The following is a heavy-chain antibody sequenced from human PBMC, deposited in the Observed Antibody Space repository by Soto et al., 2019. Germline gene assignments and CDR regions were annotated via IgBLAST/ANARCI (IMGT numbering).Heavy chain of an antibody. CDR1: GFIFRNYA. D-gene: IGHD1-7*01. Sequence: EVQLLESGGGLVQPGGSLRLSCAASGFIFRNYAMDWVRQAPGKGLESISSISGSDGRTYYADSVKGRFIISRDNSKNMLYLQMSSLRVEDTAVYYCARIRSRVENYWYGLDVWGQGTTVTVS. J-gene: IGHJ6*02. CDR2: ISGSDGRT. V-gene: IGHV3-23*01. CDR3: ARIRSRVENYWYGLDV.